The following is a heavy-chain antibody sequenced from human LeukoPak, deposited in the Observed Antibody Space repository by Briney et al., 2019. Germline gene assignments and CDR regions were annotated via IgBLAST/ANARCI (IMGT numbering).Heavy chain of an antibody. CDR3: ARGRRANVVVPAARLGWHYYYYMDV. J-gene: IGHJ6*03. Sequence: PSETLSLTCAVYGGSFSGYYWSWIRQPPGKGLEWIGEINHSGSTNYNPSLKSRVTISVDTSRNQFSLKLSSVTAADTAVYYCARGRRANVVVPAARLGWHYYYYMDVWGKGTTVTVSS. CDR1: GGSFSGYY. V-gene: IGHV4-34*01. D-gene: IGHD2-2*01. CDR2: INHSGST.